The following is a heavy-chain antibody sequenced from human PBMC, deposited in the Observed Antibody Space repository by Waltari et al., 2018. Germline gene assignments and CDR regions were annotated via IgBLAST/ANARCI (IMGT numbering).Heavy chain of an antibody. CDR1: GFSFNGYW. Sequence: EVHLVESGGGLVQRGGSLRLSCAASGFSFNGYWMDWVRQAPGKGLEWVANIKQDGSESHYVESVKGRFTISRDNAQNLLYLQMDSLRAEDTAVYYCSVSLNSWGQGTLVTVSS. J-gene: IGHJ4*02. V-gene: IGHV3-7*01. CDR2: IKQDGSES. CDR3: SVSLNS.